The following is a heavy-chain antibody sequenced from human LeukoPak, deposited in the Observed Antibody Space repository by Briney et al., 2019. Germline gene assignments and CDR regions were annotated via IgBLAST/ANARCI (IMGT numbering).Heavy chain of an antibody. Sequence: GGSLRLSCAVSGVSFSSYSMNWGRNAPGQGLELVSSGSSSSSYIYYADSVKGRFTISRDNAKNSLYLQMNSLRAEDTAVYYCARGRVWSGYYRGPYYFDYWGQGTLVTVSS. V-gene: IGHV3-21*01. J-gene: IGHJ4*02. CDR3: ARGRVWSGYYRGPYYFDY. CDR1: GVSFSSYS. D-gene: IGHD3-3*01. CDR2: GSSSSSYI.